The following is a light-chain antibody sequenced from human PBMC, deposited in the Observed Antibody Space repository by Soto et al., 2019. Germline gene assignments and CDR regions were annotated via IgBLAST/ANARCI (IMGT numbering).Light chain of an antibody. CDR2: DAS. V-gene: IGKV1-5*01. Sequence: DIQLTQSPSTLSASVGDRVTITCRASQSVTDWLAWYQQKPGKAPKLLIYDASSLQSGVPSRLSGSGSGTEFSLTISSLQPDDFATYYCQQYYRSCTFGQGTKVDIK. J-gene: IGKJ2*02. CDR3: QQYYRSCT. CDR1: QSVTDW.